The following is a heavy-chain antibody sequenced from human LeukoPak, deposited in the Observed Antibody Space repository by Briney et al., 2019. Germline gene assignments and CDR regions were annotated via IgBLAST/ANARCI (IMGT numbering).Heavy chain of an antibody. CDR1: GFTFSSYS. CDR3: AKEIAVADDYFDY. Sequence: AGGSLRLSCAASGFTFSSYSMNWVRQAPGKGLEWVSSISSSSSYIYYADSVKGRFTISRDNAKNSLYLQMNSLRAEDTAVYYCAKEIAVADDYFDYWGQGTLVTVSS. V-gene: IGHV3-21*04. J-gene: IGHJ4*02. D-gene: IGHD6-19*01. CDR2: ISSSSSYI.